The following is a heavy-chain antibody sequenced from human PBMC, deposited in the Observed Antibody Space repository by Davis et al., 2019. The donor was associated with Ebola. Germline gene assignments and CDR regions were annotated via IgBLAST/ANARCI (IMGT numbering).Heavy chain of an antibody. Sequence: GGSLRLSCVASGFTFSSYAMSWVRQAPGKGLEWVSAISGSGGSTYYADSVKGRFTISRDNSKNTLYLQMNSLRAEDTAVYYCAKVRKYYYDSSGYYSRYFDYWGQGTLVTVSS. D-gene: IGHD3-22*01. CDR3: AKVRKYYYDSSGYYSRYFDY. CDR1: GFTFSSYA. CDR2: ISGSGGST. V-gene: IGHV3-23*01. J-gene: IGHJ4*02.